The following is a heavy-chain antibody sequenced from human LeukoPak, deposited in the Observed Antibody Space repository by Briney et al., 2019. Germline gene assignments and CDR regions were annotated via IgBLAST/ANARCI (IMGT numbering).Heavy chain of an antibody. CDR1: GFTFSDYG. Sequence: PGGSLRLSCAASGFTFSDYGMHWVRQTPGKGLECVAFIRYDGNDKYFADSVKGRFTVSRDNSKNTLYLQMNNLRAEDTAVYYCARGEGPTDAFDIWGQGTMVTVSS. CDR3: ARGEGPTDAFDI. CDR2: IRYDGNDK. V-gene: IGHV3-30*02. J-gene: IGHJ3*02.